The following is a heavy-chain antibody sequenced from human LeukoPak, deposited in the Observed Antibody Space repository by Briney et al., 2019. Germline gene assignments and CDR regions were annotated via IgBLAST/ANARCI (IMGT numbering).Heavy chain of an antibody. Sequence: GGSLRLSCAGSGFPFSSHGMNWVRQAPGKGLEWVSSISSSSSYIYYADSVKGRFTISRDNAKNSLYLQMNSLRAEDTAVYYCARAPHIVVVTATSDYWGQGTLVTVSS. J-gene: IGHJ4*02. CDR1: GFPFSSHG. CDR2: ISSSSSYI. CDR3: ARAPHIVVVTATSDY. V-gene: IGHV3-21*01. D-gene: IGHD2-21*02.